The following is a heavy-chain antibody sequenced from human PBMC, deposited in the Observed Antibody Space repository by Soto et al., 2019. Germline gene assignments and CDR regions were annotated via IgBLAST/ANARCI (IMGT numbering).Heavy chain of an antibody. D-gene: IGHD2-21*01. J-gene: IGHJ4*02. CDR3: AAIPKGGNIFAS. Sequence: QVQLVESGGGVVQPGTSLRLSCAASGFLFRNYAMHWVRQSPAKGLEWLAVISFDGANIFYAGAAKGRFTISRDNSKQTLYLKLDSLKLEDTGLFSCAAIPKGGNIFASWGQGPRSPSPQ. V-gene: IGHV3-30-3*01. CDR1: GFLFRNYA. CDR2: ISFDGANI.